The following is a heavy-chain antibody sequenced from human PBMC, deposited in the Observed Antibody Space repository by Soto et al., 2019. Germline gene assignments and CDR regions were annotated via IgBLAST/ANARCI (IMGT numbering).Heavy chain of an antibody. J-gene: IGHJ4*02. V-gene: IGHV1-69*01. CDR1: GGTFSTYA. Sequence: QVQLEQSGAEVKQPGSSVRVSCKTSGGTFSTYAINWVRQAPGQGLEWMGAIIPLFGTADYSKKFQGRVTITADESTSTAYMELSSLRSDDTAVYFCARPKGTYSSGYYYFDFWGQGTLVTVSS. CDR3: ARPKGTYSSGYYYFDF. D-gene: IGHD6-19*01. CDR2: IIPLFGTA.